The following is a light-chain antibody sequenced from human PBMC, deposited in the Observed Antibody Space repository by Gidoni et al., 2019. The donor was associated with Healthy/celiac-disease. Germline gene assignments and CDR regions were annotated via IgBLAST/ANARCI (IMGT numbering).Light chain of an antibody. CDR1: SSDVGGYNY. Sequence: QSALTQPASVSGSPGQSIPISCTGTSSDVGGYNYVSWYQQHPGKSPKIMIYEVSNRPSGVSNRFSGSKSGNTASLTISGLQAEDEADYYCSSYTSSSTLVFGGGTKLTVL. CDR3: SSYTSSSTLV. J-gene: IGLJ3*02. CDR2: EVS. V-gene: IGLV2-14*01.